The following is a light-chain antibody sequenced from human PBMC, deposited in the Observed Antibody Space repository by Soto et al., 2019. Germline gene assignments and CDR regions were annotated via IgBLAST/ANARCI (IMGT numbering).Light chain of an antibody. J-gene: IGLJ3*02. CDR2: EDS. CDR3: CSYAGSSTLL. Sequence: QSALTQPASVSGSPGQSITISCTGTSSDVGSYNLVSWYQQHPGKAPKVLIYEDSNRHSSVSDHLSASKSGNTASLAISGLQADDEADYSCCSYAGSSTLLFGGGTKLTVL. CDR1: SSDVGSYNL. V-gene: IGLV2-23*01.